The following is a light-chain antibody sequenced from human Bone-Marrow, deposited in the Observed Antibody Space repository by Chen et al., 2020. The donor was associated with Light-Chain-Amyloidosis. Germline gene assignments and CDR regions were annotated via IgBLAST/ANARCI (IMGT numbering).Light chain of an antibody. J-gene: IGLJ2*01. V-gene: IGLV3-25*03. CDR3: QSADSSGTYEVI. CDR2: RDT. Sequence: SYELTQPPSVSVSPGQTARINCSGDDLPTKYAYWYQQKPGQAPVLGIHRDTERPSGISERFSGSSSGTTATLTISGVQAEDEADYHCQSADSSGTYEVIFGGGTKLTVL. CDR1: DLPTKY.